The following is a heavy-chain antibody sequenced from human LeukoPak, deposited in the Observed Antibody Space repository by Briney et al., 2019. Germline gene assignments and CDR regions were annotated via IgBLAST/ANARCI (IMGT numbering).Heavy chain of an antibody. D-gene: IGHD3-10*01. J-gene: IGHJ4*02. V-gene: IGHV3-23*01. CDR1: GLTFSNYA. Sequence: PGGSLRLSCAASGLTFSNYAMSWVRQAPGKGLEWVSAMSGSGDSTYYADSVKGRFTISRDNSKNTLYLQMNSLRPEDTAVYYCAKWAVLLWFGESSSGYYFDYWGQGALVTVSS. CDR3: AKWAVLLWFGESSSGYYFDY. CDR2: MSGSGDST.